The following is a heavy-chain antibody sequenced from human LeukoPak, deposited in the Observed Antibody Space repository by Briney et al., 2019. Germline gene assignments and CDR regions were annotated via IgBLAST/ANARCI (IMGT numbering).Heavy chain of an antibody. CDR3: ARIGYYASGSYSYYFDY. CDR1: GYSKSRGFE. J-gene: IGHJ4*02. V-gene: IGHV4-38-2*02. D-gene: IGHD3-10*01. CDR2: IYHSGNT. Sequence: SETLSHTRTVSGYSKSRGFEWGRTRPRQGKGVEWIGKIYHSGNTQYNPSLKSRDTISEDKDKNQFYLKLSSVTAADTAVYYCARIGYYASGSYSYYFDYWGQGTLVTVSS.